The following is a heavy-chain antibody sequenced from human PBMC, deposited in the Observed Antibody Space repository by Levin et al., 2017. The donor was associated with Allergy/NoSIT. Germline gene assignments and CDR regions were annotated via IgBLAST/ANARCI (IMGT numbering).Heavy chain of an antibody. CDR3: ARVLRGAFDP. CDR2: IDTAGDT. CDR1: GFTFSNYD. D-gene: IGHD3-3*01. Sequence: SCAASGFTFSNYDMHWVRQVTGKGLEWVSGIDTAGDTYYAVSVKGRFSVSRENAKNSLYLQMNSLRAGDTAIYYCARVLRGAFDPWGQGTLVTVSS. J-gene: IGHJ5*02. V-gene: IGHV3-13*04.